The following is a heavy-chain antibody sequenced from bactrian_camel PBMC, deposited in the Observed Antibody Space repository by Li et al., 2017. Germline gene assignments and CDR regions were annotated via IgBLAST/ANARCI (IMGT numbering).Heavy chain of an antibody. CDR2: IDTSGGT. J-gene: IGHJ4*01. Sequence: HVQLVESGGGSVQAGGSLRLTCVPSGYTSSSYAMGWFRQAPGKEREGVAFIDTSGGTNYAYSVAGRFTISKDNAKNTLYLQMNSLKPEDTAMYYCAADEYNLGLARSYTYWDQGTQDTVS. D-gene: IGHD5*01. CDR1: GYTSSSYA. CDR3: AADEYNLGLARSYTY. V-gene: IGHV3S55*01.